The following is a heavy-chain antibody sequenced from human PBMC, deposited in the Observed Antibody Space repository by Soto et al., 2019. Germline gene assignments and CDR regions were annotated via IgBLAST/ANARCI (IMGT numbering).Heavy chain of an antibody. V-gene: IGHV4-31*03. Sequence: QVQLQESGPGLVKPSQTLSLTCTVSGGSISSGGYYWSWIRQHPGKGLEWIGYIYYSGSTYYNPSLKSRVSISVDTSKNQFSLKLSSVTSADTAVYYCASVNRGGPVNPPFDYWGQGTLVTVSS. J-gene: IGHJ4*02. CDR3: ASVNRGGPVNPPFDY. D-gene: IGHD3-10*01. CDR2: IYYSGST. CDR1: GGSISSGGYY.